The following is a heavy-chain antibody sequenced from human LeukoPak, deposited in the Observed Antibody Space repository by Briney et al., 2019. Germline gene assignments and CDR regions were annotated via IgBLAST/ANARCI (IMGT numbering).Heavy chain of an antibody. CDR1: GFTFSSYW. Sequence: GGSLRLSCAASGFTFSSYWMSWVRQAPGKGLEGVANIKQDGSEKYYVDSVKGRFTISRDNAKNSLYLKMNSLRAEDTAVYYCTRRVGSSAYSDYWGQGTLVTVSS. CDR2: IKQDGSEK. J-gene: IGHJ4*02. V-gene: IGHV3-7*01. CDR3: TRRVGSSAYSDY. D-gene: IGHD6-25*01.